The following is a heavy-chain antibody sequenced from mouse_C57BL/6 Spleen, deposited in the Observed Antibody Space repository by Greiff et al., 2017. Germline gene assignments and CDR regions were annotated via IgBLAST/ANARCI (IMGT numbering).Heavy chain of an antibody. CDR3: ARNRGGYHPYWYFDV. J-gene: IGHJ1*03. Sequence: QVQLKESGPGLVQPSQSLSITCTVSGFSLTSYGVHWVRQSPGKGLEWLGVIWSGGSTDYNAAFISRLSISKDNSKSQVFFKMNSLQADDTAIYYCARNRGGYHPYWYFDVWGTGTTVTVSS. CDR1: GFSLTSYG. D-gene: IGHD2-2*01. V-gene: IGHV2-2*01. CDR2: IWSGGST.